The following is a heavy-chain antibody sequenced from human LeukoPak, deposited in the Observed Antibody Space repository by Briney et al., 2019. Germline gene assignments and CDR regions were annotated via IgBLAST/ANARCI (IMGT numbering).Heavy chain of an antibody. Sequence: PGGSLRLSCTASGFTFSNYAMHWVRQAPGKGLEYVSAISSGGGSTYYANSVKGRFTISRDNSKNTLYLQMGSLRAEDMAVYYCARGVPYYDILTGGSFDIWGQGTMVTASS. J-gene: IGHJ3*02. CDR1: GFTFSNYA. V-gene: IGHV3-64*01. CDR2: ISSGGGST. CDR3: ARGVPYYDILTGGSFDI. D-gene: IGHD3-9*01.